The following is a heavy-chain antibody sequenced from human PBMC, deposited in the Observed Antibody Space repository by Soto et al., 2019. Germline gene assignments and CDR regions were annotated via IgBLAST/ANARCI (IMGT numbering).Heavy chain of an antibody. CDR2: ISYDGSNK. J-gene: IGHJ4*02. CDR3: ANTGYCSGGSCTFLDH. D-gene: IGHD2-15*01. Sequence: PGGSLRLSCAASGFTFSSYGMHWVRQAPGKGLEWVAVISYDGSNKYYADSVKGRFTISRDNSKNTLYLQMNSLRAEDTAVYYCANTGYCSGGSCTFLDHWGQGTLVTVSS. CDR1: GFTFSSYG. V-gene: IGHV3-30*18.